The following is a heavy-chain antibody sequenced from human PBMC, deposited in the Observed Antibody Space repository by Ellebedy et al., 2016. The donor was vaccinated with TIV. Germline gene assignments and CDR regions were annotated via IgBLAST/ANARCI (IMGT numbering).Heavy chain of an antibody. CDR1: GFSFSSFA. D-gene: IGHD5-24*01. CDR2: LYGSGRGI. CDR3: VKDQIAGDGRWVFDL. V-gene: IGHV3-23*01. Sequence: GESLKISCTASGFSFSSFAMGWVRQSPGKGLEGVSGLYGSGRGIFYSDSVKGRFTISRDNPKNTVYLQMNSLRVEDTGIYYCVKDQIAGDGRWVFDLWGQGTVVTVSS. J-gene: IGHJ3*01.